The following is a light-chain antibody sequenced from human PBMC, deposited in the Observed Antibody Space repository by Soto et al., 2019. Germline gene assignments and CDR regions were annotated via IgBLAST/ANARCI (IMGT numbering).Light chain of an antibody. Sequence: QSVLTQPPSASGSPGQSVTISCSATSSDFGGYNYVSWYQQHPGKAPKLLIYEVDKRPSGVPDRFSGSKSGDTASLTVSGLQAEDEGEYYCGSYGGSNNLRVFGGGTKLTVL. CDR1: SSDFGGYNY. CDR2: EVD. J-gene: IGLJ3*02. V-gene: IGLV2-8*01. CDR3: GSYGGSNNLRV.